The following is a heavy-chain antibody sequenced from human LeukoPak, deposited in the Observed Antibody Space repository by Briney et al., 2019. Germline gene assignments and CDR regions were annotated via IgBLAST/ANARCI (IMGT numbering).Heavy chain of an antibody. CDR2: INPNSGGT. Sequence: GASVKVSCKASGYTFTGYYMHWVRQAPGQGLEWMGWINPNSGGTNYAQKFQGRVTMTRDTSISTAYMELSRLRSDDTAVYYCARELHPKALAVAYFDYWGQGTLVTVSS. CDR3: ARELHPKALAVAYFDY. V-gene: IGHV1-2*02. D-gene: IGHD6-19*01. J-gene: IGHJ4*02. CDR1: GYTFTGYY.